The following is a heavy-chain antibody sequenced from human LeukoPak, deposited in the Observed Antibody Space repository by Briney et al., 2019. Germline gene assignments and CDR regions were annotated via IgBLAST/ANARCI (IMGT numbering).Heavy chain of an antibody. CDR3: AREGQQLVVYYFDY. CDR2: IIPILGIA. V-gene: IGHV1-69*04. D-gene: IGHD6-13*01. Sequence: SVKVSCKASGGTFSSYTISWVRQAPGQGLEWMGRIIPILGIANYAQKFQGRVTITADKSTSTAYMELSSLRSEDTAVYYCAREGQQLVVYYFDYWGQGTLVTVSS. J-gene: IGHJ4*02. CDR1: GGTFSSYT.